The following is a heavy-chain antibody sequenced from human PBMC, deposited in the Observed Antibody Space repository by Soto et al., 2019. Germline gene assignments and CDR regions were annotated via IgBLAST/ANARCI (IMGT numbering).Heavy chain of an antibody. J-gene: IGHJ4*02. D-gene: IGHD1-1*01. CDR3: ARGRYGDY. CDR2: ISAHNGNT. CDR1: GYTFTSYG. Sequence: QVHLVQSGAEVKKPGASVKVSCKASGYTFTSYGITWVRQAPGQGLEWMGWISAHNGNTDYAQKLQGRVIVSRDTSTSTAYMELRSLRSDDSAVYYCARGRYGDYWGQGALVTVSS. V-gene: IGHV1-18*01.